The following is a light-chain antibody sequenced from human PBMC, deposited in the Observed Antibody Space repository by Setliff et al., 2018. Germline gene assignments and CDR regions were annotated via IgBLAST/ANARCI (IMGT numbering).Light chain of an antibody. J-gene: IGKJ4*01. Sequence: ETVLTQSPGTLSLSPGERATLSCRASESVYKNYLAWYQQKRGQAPRVLIYAATSRATGIPDRFSGSVSGTDFTLTISRLEPEDFAVYSCQQYGNSPLTFGGGTKVDIK. CDR2: AAT. V-gene: IGKV3-20*01. CDR3: QQYGNSPLT. CDR1: ESVYKNY.